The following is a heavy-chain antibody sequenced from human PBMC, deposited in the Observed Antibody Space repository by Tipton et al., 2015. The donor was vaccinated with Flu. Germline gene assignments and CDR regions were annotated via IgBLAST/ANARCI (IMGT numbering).Heavy chain of an antibody. CDR2: IWYDGSVK. CDR3: STSLGSSLSS. Sequence: SLRLSCAASGLIFSTYAIHWVRQAPGKGLEWVALIWYDGSVKFYADSVKGRFTISRDNSKSTLYLQMDSLGPDDTAVYYCSTSLGSSLSSWGQGTLVTVSS. V-gene: IGHV3-30*02. CDR1: GLIFSTYA. D-gene: IGHD3-10*01. J-gene: IGHJ5*02.